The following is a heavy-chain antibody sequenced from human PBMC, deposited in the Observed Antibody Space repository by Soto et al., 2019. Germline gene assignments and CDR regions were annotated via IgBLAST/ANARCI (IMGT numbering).Heavy chain of an antibody. CDR1: GGSISSSSYY. J-gene: IGHJ4*02. CDR3: ASVRGVYGDSDY. D-gene: IGHD4-17*01. CDR2: IYYSGTT. V-gene: IGHV4-39*01. Sequence: HLQLQESGPGLVRPSETLSLTCTVSGGSISSSSYYWGWIRQPPGKGLEWIGSIYYSGTTFYNPSLRSRVTISVDTSKNQFSLKLSSVTAADTAVYYCASVRGVYGDSDYWGQGTLVTVSS.